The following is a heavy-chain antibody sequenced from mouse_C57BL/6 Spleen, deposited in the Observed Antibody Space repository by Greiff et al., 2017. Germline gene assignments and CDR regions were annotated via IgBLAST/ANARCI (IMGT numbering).Heavy chain of an antibody. Sequence: EVKLMESGGGLVQPGGSLKLSCAASGFTFSDYYMYWVRQTPEKRLEWVAYISNGGGSTYYPDTVKGRFTISGDNAKNTLYLQMSRMKSEDTAMYYCARQELGRYYFDYWGQGTTLTVSS. D-gene: IGHD4-1*01. CDR3: ARQELGRYYFDY. J-gene: IGHJ2*01. V-gene: IGHV5-12*01. CDR1: GFTFSDYY. CDR2: ISNGGGST.